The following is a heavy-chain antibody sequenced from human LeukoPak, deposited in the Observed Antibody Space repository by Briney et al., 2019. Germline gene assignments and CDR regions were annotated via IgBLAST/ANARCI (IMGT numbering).Heavy chain of an antibody. CDR1: GGSIGSNIW. Sequence: PSETLSLTCAVFGGSIGSNIWWSWVRQPPGKGLEWIGEIYHSGNTNYNPSLKSRVTISVDTSKNQFSLKLSSVTAADTAVYYCARHGFYYFDYWGQGTLVTVSS. CDR3: ARHGFYYFDY. D-gene: IGHD5-24*01. J-gene: IGHJ4*02. CDR2: IYHSGNT. V-gene: IGHV4-4*02.